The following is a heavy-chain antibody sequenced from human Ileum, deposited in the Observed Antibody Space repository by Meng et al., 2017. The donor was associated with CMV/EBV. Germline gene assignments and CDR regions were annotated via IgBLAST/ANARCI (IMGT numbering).Heavy chain of an antibody. CDR1: GYTFTDYD. V-gene: IGHV1-8*03. J-gene: IGHJ5*01. CDR2: MNPYSGNT. Sequence: ASVKVSCKASGYTFTDYDVNWVRQAAGQGLEWMGWMNPYSGNTGYAQKFQGRVTVTRNTSISTAYMELSSLRSEDTAVYYCARDLTGSTRGGRFDSWGQGTLVTGSS. CDR3: ARDLTGSTRGGRFDS. D-gene: IGHD1-7*01.